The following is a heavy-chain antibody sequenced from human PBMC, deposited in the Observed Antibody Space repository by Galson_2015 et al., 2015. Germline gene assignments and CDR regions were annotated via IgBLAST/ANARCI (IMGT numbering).Heavy chain of an antibody. V-gene: IGHV2-26*01. CDR2: IFSNDEK. Sequence: PALVKPTQTLTLTCTVSGFSLSNARMGVSWIRQPPGKALEWLAHIFSNDEKSSSTSLKSRLTISKDTSKSQVVLTMTNMDPVDTATYYCARIRYYYDSSGYYHVDFDYWGQGTLVTVSS. CDR1: GFSLSNARMG. D-gene: IGHD3-22*01. CDR3: ARIRYYYDSSGYYHVDFDY. J-gene: IGHJ4*02.